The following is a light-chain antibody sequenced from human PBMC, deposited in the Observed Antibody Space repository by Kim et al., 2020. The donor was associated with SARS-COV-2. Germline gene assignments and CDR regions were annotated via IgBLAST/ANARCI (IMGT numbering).Light chain of an antibody. V-gene: IGLV3-21*04. Sequence: SYELTQPPSVSVARGKTARITCGGNNIGSKSVHWYQQKPGQAPVLVIYYDSDRPSGIPERFSGSNSGNTATLTISRVEAGDEADYYCQVWDSSSDHRVFGGGTQLTVL. CDR2: YDS. CDR3: QVWDSSSDHRV. J-gene: IGLJ3*02. CDR1: NIGSKS.